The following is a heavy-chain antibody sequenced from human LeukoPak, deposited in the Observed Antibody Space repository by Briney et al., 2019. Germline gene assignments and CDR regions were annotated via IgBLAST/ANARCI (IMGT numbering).Heavy chain of an antibody. Sequence: PGGSLRLSCAASGFSSIDYYMSWIRHAPGKGLEWVSYISSSSSYTNYADSVKGRFTISRDNAKNSLYLQMNSLRAEDTAVYYCAGEIGGSGDWGQGTLVTVSS. V-gene: IGHV3-11*05. J-gene: IGHJ4*02. CDR3: AGEIGGSGD. D-gene: IGHD3-10*01. CDR1: GFSSIDYY. CDR2: ISSSSSYT.